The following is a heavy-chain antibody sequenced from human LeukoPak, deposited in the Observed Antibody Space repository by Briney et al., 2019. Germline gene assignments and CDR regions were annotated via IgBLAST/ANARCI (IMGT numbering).Heavy chain of an antibody. CDR2: ISSSSSYI. Sequence: PGVSLRLSCAASGFTFSSSSMNWVRQAPGKGLEWVSSISSSSSYIYYADSVKGRFTIPRDNAKNSLYLQMNSLRAEDTAVYYCARVEGYSSSAFDYWGQGTLVTVSS. D-gene: IGHD6-6*01. CDR1: GFTFSSSS. CDR3: ARVEGYSSSAFDY. V-gene: IGHV3-21*01. J-gene: IGHJ4*02.